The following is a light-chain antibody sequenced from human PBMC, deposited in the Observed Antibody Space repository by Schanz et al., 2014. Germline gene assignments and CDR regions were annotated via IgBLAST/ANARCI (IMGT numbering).Light chain of an antibody. J-gene: IGLJ3*02. CDR3: AAWDDSLNGQL. CDR1: RSNIGSNS. V-gene: IGLV1-44*01. Sequence: QSVLAQPPSASETPGQRIFISCSGGRSNIGSNSVNWYQQLPGTAPKLLIYSNDRRPSGVPDRFSASKSGTSASLAISGLQSEDEADYYCAAWDDSLNGQLFGGGTKVTVL. CDR2: SND.